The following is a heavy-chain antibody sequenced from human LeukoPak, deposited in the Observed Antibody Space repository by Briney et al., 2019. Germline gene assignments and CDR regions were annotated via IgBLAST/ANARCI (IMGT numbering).Heavy chain of an antibody. CDR1: GFTFNNYW. CDR3: ARDSARGGTMDY. D-gene: IGHD2-15*01. V-gene: IGHV3-7*01. CDR2: IKQDGSEK. J-gene: IGHJ4*02. Sequence: GGSLRLSCAASGFTFNNYWMSWVRQAPGKGLEWVANIKQDGSEKCYVDSVKGRFTISRDNAKNSLYLQMSSLRAEDTAVYYCARDSARGGTMDYWGQGTLVTVSS.